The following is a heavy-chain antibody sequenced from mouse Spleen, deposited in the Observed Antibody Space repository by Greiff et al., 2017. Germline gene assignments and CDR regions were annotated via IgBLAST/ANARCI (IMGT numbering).Heavy chain of an antibody. CDR3: TRIYDGYPAWFAY. CDR1: GYTFTDYE. CDR2: IDPETGGT. V-gene: IGHV1-15*01. Sequence: QVQLQQSGAELVRPGASVTLSCKASGYTFTDYEMHWVKQTPVHGLEWIGAIDPETGGTAYNQKFKGKAILTADKSSSTAYMELRSLTSEDSAVYYCTRIYDGYPAWFAYWGQGTLVTVSA. D-gene: IGHD2-3*01. J-gene: IGHJ3*01.